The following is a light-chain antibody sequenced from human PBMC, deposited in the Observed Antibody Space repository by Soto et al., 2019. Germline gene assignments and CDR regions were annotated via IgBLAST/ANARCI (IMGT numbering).Light chain of an antibody. CDR1: QTISSW. Sequence: DIQMTQSPSTLSGSVGDRVTITCRASQTISSWLAWYQQKPGKAPKLLIYAASSLQSGVPSRFSGSGSGTDFTLTISSLEPEDSAVYYCLQRSNWLTFGGGTKVDIK. J-gene: IGKJ4*01. CDR2: AAS. CDR3: LQRSNWLT. V-gene: IGKV1-5*01.